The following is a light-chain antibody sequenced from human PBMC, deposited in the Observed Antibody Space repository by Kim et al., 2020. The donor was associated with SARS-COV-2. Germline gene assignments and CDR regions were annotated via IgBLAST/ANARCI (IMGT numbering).Light chain of an antibody. CDR1: KWEEIF. J-gene: IGLJ2*01. Sequence: VSPGQPANITFAGDKWEEIFFFWYQQKPGQSPVVVIWQDNRRPSGIPERFSGSNSGNTATLTISGTQAMDEADYYCQAWDSSTVVFGGGTQLTVL. V-gene: IGLV3-1*01. CDR2: QDN. CDR3: QAWDSSTVV.